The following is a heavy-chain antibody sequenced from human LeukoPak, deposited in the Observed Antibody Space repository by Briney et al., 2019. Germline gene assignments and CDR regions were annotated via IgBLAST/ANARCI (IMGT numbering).Heavy chain of an antibody. CDR3: ARRRGGYGEGDFDY. CDR2: IIGDTST. V-gene: IGHV3-66*04. J-gene: IGHJ4*02. CDR1: GFTTSSTS. D-gene: IGHD4-17*01. Sequence: GGALRLSCAASGFTTSSTSIIWVRQPPGKGLECVSYIIGDTSTEYAESVRGRFTFSRDDAKNTVYVQMNSLRVEDTSVYYCARRRGGYGEGDFDYWGQGTLVTVSS.